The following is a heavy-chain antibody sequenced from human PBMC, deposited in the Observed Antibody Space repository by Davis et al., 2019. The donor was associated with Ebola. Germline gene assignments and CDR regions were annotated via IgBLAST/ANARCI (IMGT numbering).Heavy chain of an antibody. V-gene: IGHV3-9*01. CDR3: AKGPDGYNFFHYGLDV. J-gene: IGHJ6*04. Sequence: SLKISCEGSGFTFDDYAMHWVRQVPGKGLEWVSGINWNSGSKDYVDSVKGRFTISRDNAKNTLFLQMNSLRVEDTALYYCAKGPDGYNFFHYGLDVWGKGTTVTVSS. CDR1: GFTFDDYA. CDR2: INWNSGSK. D-gene: IGHD5-24*01.